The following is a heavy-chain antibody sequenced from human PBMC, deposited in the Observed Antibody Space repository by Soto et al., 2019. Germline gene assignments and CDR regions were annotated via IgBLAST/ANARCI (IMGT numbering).Heavy chain of an antibody. CDR2: INASDGNR. CDR3: ARDRLRGYDSSGFYS. CDR1: GYSFSCYA. Sequence: ASVKVSCKASGYSFSCYAMHWVRQAPGQRLEWMGWINASDGNRNFAQKFEDRVTMTTATSTNTVFLELRSLKSDDTAIYYCARDRLRGYDSSGFYSWGQGTTVTVSS. V-gene: IGHV1-3*01. D-gene: IGHD3-22*01. J-gene: IGHJ4*02.